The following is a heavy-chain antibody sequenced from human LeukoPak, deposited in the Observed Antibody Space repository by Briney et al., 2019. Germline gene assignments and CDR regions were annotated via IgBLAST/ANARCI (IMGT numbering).Heavy chain of an antibody. Sequence: PGGSLRLSCAASGFTFDDYTMHWVRQAPGKGLEWVSLISWDGGSTYYADSVKGRLTISRDNSKNSLYLQMNSLRTEDTALYYCAKMDPEQQLALDYWGQGTLVTVSS. CDR1: GFTFDDYT. D-gene: IGHD6-13*01. V-gene: IGHV3-43*01. J-gene: IGHJ4*02. CDR3: AKMDPEQQLALDY. CDR2: ISWDGGST.